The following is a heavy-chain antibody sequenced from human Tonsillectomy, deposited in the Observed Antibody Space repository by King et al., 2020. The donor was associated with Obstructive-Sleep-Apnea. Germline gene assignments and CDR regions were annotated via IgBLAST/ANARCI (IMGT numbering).Heavy chain of an antibody. J-gene: IGHJ5*02. CDR1: GGPIGNYY. D-gene: IGHD3-10*01. Sequence: HVQLQESGPGLVKPSETLSLTCTVFGGPIGNYYWSWVRQPPGKGLEWIGFVYNNRSNIYNPSLISRVTISVDTSKNQFSLRLTSVTAADAAVYYCAKDASGTYYNWFDPWGQGIPVTVSS. V-gene: IGHV4-59*01. CDR3: AKDASGTYYNWFDP. CDR2: VYNNRSN.